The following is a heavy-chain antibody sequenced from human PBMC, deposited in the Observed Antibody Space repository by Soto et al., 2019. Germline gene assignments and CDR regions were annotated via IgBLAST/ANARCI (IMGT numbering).Heavy chain of an antibody. J-gene: IGHJ4*02. CDR2: IYYSGST. CDR1: GGSISSSSYY. V-gene: IGHV4-39*01. CDR3: ARQDYGDSALTNY. D-gene: IGHD4-17*01. Sequence: QLQLQESGPGLVKPSETLSLTCTVSGGSISSSSYYWGWIRQPPGKGLEWIGSIYYSGSTYYNPSLKSRVTISVDTSKNQFSLKLSSVTAADTAVYYCARQDYGDSALTNYWGQGTLVTVSS.